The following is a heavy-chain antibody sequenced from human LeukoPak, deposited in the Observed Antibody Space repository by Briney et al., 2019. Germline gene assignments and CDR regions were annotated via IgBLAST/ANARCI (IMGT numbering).Heavy chain of an antibody. Sequence: GGSLRLSCAASGFTFSSYAMHWVRQAPGKGLEWVAVISYDGSNKYYADSVKGRFTISRDNSKNTLYLQMNSLRAEDTAVYYCARDDGYGDYNGGPDYWGQGTLVTVSS. CDR2: ISYDGSNK. J-gene: IGHJ4*02. D-gene: IGHD4-17*01. CDR1: GFTFSSYA. V-gene: IGHV3-30-3*01. CDR3: ARDDGYGDYNGGPDY.